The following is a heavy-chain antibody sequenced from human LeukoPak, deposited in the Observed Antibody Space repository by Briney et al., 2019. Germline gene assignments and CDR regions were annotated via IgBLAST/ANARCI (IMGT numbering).Heavy chain of an antibody. Sequence: GGSLRLSCAASGFTFSSYGMSWVRQAPGKGLEWVSAISGSGGSTYYADSVKGRFTISRDNSKNTLYLQMNSLRAEDTAVYYCARDVSSIAVAGVYWGQGTLVTVSS. J-gene: IGHJ4*02. CDR1: GFTFSSYG. CDR2: ISGSGGST. CDR3: ARDVSSIAVAGVY. D-gene: IGHD6-19*01. V-gene: IGHV3-23*01.